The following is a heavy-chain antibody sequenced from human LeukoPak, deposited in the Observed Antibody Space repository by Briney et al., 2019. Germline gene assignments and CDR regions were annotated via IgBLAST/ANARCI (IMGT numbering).Heavy chain of an antibody. D-gene: IGHD2-2*01. Sequence: SETLSLTCAVSGYSISSGYQWAWIRQSPGKGLEWIGSIYHSGSAHYNPSLKSRVTISVETSKNQFSLKMYSVTAADTAAYYCARDPRRLTPDCTSTSCYENYFDPWGQGTLVTVSS. CDR3: ARDPRRLTPDCTSTSCYENYFDP. V-gene: IGHV4-38-2*02. CDR2: IYHSGSA. J-gene: IGHJ5*02. CDR1: GYSISSGYQ.